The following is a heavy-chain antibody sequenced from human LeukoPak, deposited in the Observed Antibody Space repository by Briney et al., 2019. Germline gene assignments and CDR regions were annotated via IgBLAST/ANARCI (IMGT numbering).Heavy chain of an antibody. CDR1: GGSISSYY. CDR2: IYYSGST. CDR3: ARVGDWNDLVY. V-gene: IGHV4-59*01. D-gene: IGHD1-1*01. J-gene: IGHJ4*02. Sequence: PSETLSLTCSVSGGSISSYYWSWIRQPPGKGLEWIGYIYYSGSTHYNPSLKSRVTISVDTSKNQFSLKLSSVTAADTAVYYCARVGDWNDLVYWGQGILVTVSS.